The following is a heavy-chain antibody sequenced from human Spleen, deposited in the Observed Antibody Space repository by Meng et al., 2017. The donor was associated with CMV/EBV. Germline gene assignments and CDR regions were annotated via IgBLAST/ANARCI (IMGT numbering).Heavy chain of an antibody. Sequence: GGSLRLSCVACRFTLSEFWMTRVRQAPGKGLEWVAIISYDGSDKYYADSVEGRFTMSRDNSKNTLYLQMNSLRAEDTALYYCARGGDYYDSSGYDTNDHWGQGTLVTVSS. V-gene: IGHV3-30*03. CDR1: RFTLSEFW. CDR2: ISYDGSDK. CDR3: ARGGDYYDSSGYDTNDH. D-gene: IGHD3-22*01. J-gene: IGHJ4*02.